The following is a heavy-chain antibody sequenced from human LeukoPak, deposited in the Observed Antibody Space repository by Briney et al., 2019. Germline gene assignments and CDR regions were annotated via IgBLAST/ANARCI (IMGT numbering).Heavy chain of an antibody. Sequence: GGSLRLSCAASGFTFSIYAMSWVRQAPGKGLEWVSTITASGDRTYYADSVKGRFTISRDNSKSTVNLQMNSLRAEDTAIYSCANLFDWAPIDCWGQGTPVTVSS. CDR1: GFTFSIYA. D-gene: IGHD3-9*01. V-gene: IGHV3-23*01. CDR2: ITASGDRT. CDR3: ANLFDWAPIDC. J-gene: IGHJ4*02.